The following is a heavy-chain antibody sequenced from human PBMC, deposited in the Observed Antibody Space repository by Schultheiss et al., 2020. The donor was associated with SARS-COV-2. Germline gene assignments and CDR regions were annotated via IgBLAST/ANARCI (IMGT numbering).Heavy chain of an antibody. J-gene: IGHJ4*02. CDR2: ISSNGGST. CDR1: GFTFSSYA. V-gene: IGHV3-64D*06. D-gene: IGHD3-3*01. CDR3: VKDQSITIFGVVIFDY. Sequence: GGSLRLSCSASGFTFSSYAMHWVRQAPGKGLEYVSAISSNGGSTYYADSVKGRFNISRDNSKNTLYLQMSSLRAKDTAVYYCVKDQSITIFGVVIFDYWGQGTLVTVSS.